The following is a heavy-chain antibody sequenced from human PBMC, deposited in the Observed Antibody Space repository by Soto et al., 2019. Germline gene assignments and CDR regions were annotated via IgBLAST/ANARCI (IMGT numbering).Heavy chain of an antibody. CDR2: IWYDGSNK. CDR3: AREGIVVVPAAENYYFDY. J-gene: IGHJ4*02. D-gene: IGHD2-2*01. CDR1: GFTFISYG. Sequence: QVQLVESGGGVVQPGRSLRISCAASGFTFISYGMHWVRQAPGKGLEWVAVIWYDGSNKYYADSVKGRFTISRDNSKNTLYLQMNSLRAEDTAVYYCAREGIVVVPAAENYYFDYWGQGTLVTVSS. V-gene: IGHV3-33*01.